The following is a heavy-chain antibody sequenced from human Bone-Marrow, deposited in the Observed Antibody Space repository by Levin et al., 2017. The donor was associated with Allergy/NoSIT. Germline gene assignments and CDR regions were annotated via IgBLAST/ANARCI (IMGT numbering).Heavy chain of an antibody. CDR1: GYTFTSYA. CDR3: ARDCPDYYGSGSYYKAVPYFDY. V-gene: IGHV7-4-1*02. Sequence: ASVKVSCKASGYTFTSYAMNWVRQAPGQGLEWMGWINTNTGNPTYAQGFTGRFVFSLDTSVSTAYLQISSLKAEDTAVYYCARDCPDYYGSGSYYKAVPYFDYWGQGTLVTVSS. J-gene: IGHJ4*02. CDR2: INTNTGNP. D-gene: IGHD3-10*01.